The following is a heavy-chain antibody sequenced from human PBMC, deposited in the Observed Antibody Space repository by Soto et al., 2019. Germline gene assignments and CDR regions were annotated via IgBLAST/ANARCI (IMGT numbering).Heavy chain of an antibody. Sequence: QVQLVESGGGVVQPGRSLRLSCEASGFTFSSYGMHWVRQAPGKGLEWVAVIWYDGSNKYYADSVKGRFTISRDNSKNTLYLQMNSLRAEETAVYYCARDRDPGYGAVGGMDVWGQGTTVTVSS. V-gene: IGHV3-33*01. D-gene: IGHD6-13*01. CDR2: IWYDGSNK. CDR3: ARDRDPGYGAVGGMDV. CDR1: GFTFSSYG. J-gene: IGHJ6*02.